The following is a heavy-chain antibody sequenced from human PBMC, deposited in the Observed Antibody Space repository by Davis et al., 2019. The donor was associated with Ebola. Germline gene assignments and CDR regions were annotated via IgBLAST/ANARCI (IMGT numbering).Heavy chain of an antibody. Sequence: GSLRLSCAVYGGSFSGYYWSWIRQPPGKGLEWIGEINHSGSTNYNPSLKSRVTISVDTSKNQFSVKLSSVTAADTAVYYCARELVPAAIPPYYYYGMDVWGQGTTATVSS. CDR2: INHSGST. D-gene: IGHD2-2*02. CDR3: ARELVPAAIPPYYYYGMDV. CDR1: GGSFSGYY. J-gene: IGHJ6*02. V-gene: IGHV4-34*01.